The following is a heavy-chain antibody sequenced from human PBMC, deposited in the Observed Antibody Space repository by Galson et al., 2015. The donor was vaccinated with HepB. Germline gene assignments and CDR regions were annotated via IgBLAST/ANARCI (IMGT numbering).Heavy chain of an antibody. J-gene: IGHJ4*02. CDR1: GFTFSSYW. V-gene: IGHV3-7*04. CDR3: AGGITMVRGADY. CDR2: IKQDGSEK. Sequence: SLRLSCAAYGFTFSSYWMTWVRQAPGKGLEWVANIKQDGSEKNYVDSVKGRFTISRNNAKKSVYLQMNSLRAEDTAVYYCAGGITMVRGADYWGQGTLVTVSS. D-gene: IGHD3-10*01.